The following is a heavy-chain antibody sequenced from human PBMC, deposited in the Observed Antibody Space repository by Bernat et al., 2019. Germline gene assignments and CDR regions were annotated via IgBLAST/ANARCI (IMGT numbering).Heavy chain of an antibody. Sequence: EVQLVESGGVVVQPGGSLRLSCAASGFTFDDYTMHWVRQAPGKGLEWVSLISWDGGSTYYADSVKDRFTISRDNSKNSLYLQMNSLRTEDTALYYCAGGPTYYDFGNAFDIWGQGTMVTVSS. CDR2: ISWDGGST. CDR1: GFTFDDYT. J-gene: IGHJ3*02. CDR3: AGGPTYYDFGNAFDI. D-gene: IGHD3-3*01. V-gene: IGHV3-43*01.